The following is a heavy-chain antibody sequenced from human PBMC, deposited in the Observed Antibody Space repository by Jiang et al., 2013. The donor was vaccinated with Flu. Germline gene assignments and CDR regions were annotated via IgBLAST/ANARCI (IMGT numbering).Heavy chain of an antibody. J-gene: IGHJ6*02. V-gene: IGHV3-66*04. CDR3: AKHQAGEMATILDYYHGMDV. CDR1: GFTVTDNS. D-gene: IGHD5-24*01. Sequence: VQLVESGGGLVQPGESLRLPCAASGFTVTDNSMNWVRQAPGKGLEWVSLIYSDGRTYFADSLKDRFTISRDNSKNTLYLQMTSLRAEDTAVYYCAKHQAGEMATILDYYHGMDVWGQGTTVTVSS. CDR2: IYSDGRT.